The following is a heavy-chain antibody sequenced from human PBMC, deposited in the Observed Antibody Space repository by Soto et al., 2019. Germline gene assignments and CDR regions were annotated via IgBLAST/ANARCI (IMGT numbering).Heavy chain of an antibody. CDR3: AKAYSSGWYAEGYYFDY. CDR2: ISWNSGSI. D-gene: IGHD6-19*01. Sequence: EVQLVESGGGLVQPGRSLRLSCAASGFTFDDYAMHWVRQAPGKGLEWVSGISWNSGSIGYADSVKGRFTISRDNAKNSLYLQMNSLRAEDTALYYYAKAYSSGWYAEGYYFDYWGQGTLVTVSS. V-gene: IGHV3-9*01. J-gene: IGHJ4*02. CDR1: GFTFDDYA.